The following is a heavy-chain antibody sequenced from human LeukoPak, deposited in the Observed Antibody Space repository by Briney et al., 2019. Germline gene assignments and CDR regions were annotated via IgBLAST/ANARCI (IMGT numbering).Heavy chain of an antibody. CDR3: ATIAVAGIVDY. D-gene: IGHD6-19*01. CDR1: GFTFSSYS. CDR2: ISSSSSTI. Sequence: GGSLRLSCAASGFTFSSYSMNWVRQAPGKGLEWVSYISSSSSTIYYADSVKGRFTISRDNAKNSLYLQMNSLRAEDTAVYYCATIAVAGIVDYWGQGTLDTVSS. J-gene: IGHJ4*02. V-gene: IGHV3-48*04.